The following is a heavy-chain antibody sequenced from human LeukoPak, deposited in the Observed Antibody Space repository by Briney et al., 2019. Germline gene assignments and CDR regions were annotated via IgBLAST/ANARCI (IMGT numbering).Heavy chain of an antibody. J-gene: IGHJ5*02. CDR1: GFTFNNEY. V-gene: IGHV3-66*01. CDR2: IYADGRT. Sequence: GSLRLSCAASGFTFNNEYMYWVRQAPGRGLECVSLIYADGRTFYADSVKGRFTISRDNSRNTLDLQMDSLRAEDTAVYFCVRSVLSWGQGTRVTVSS. CDR3: VRSVLS. D-gene: IGHD4/OR15-4a*01.